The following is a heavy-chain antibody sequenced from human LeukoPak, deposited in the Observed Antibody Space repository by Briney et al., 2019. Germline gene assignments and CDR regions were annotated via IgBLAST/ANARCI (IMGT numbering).Heavy chain of an antibody. CDR2: IGGRGGSA. CDR1: GFTFSDYG. V-gene: IGHV3-23*01. Sequence: GGSLRLSCAASGFTFSDYGMNWVRQTPGKGLEWVSAIGGRGGSAYYADSVKGRFTISRDNSKNTLYLQMNSLRAEDAAVYYCAKALLWPSNPFDYWGQGTLVTVSS. CDR3: AKALLWPSNPFDY. D-gene: IGHD3-10*01. J-gene: IGHJ4*02.